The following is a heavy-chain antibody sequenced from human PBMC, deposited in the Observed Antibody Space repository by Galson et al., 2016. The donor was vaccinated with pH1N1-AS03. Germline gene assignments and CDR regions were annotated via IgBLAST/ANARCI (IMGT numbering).Heavy chain of an antibody. CDR2: INSKSGAT. V-gene: IGHV1-2*06. J-gene: IGHJ4*02. D-gene: IGHD5-24*01. Sequence: CKASGFTFTDNYIHWIRQVPGQGLEWMGRINSKSGATKYVQKFEGRATMTRDTSISTAFLELTSLHSDDTAVYFCARGDSGATATITNFDYWGQGTLVTVSS. CDR1: GFTFTDNY. CDR3: ARGDSGATATITNFDY.